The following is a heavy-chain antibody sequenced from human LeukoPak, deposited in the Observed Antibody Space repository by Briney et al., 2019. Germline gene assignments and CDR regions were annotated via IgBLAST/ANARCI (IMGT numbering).Heavy chain of an antibody. CDR1: GFTFSSYA. CDR3: AKAPSGYISSWFYFDF. Sequence: GGSLRLSCAASGFTFSSYAMSWVRQAPGKGLEWVSGISDSGGTTYYADSVRGRSTISRDNSKDTLNLQMTSLRAEDTAVYSCAKAPSGYISSWFYFDFWGQGTRVTVSS. D-gene: IGHD6-13*01. J-gene: IGHJ4*02. V-gene: IGHV3-23*01. CDR2: ISDSGGTT.